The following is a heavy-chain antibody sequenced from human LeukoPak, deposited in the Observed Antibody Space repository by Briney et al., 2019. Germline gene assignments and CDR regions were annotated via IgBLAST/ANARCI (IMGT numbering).Heavy chain of an antibody. CDR1: GDSISSGFF. Sequence: PSDTLSLTCTVSGDSISSGFFWGWIRQSPGKGLEWIGSVYRTGNTYYEASLKSRVTISVDTSRNQFSLVLRSVTAAGTAMYYCARDKDLPPPPGIGAGPRLTWFDPWGQGTRVTVSS. D-gene: IGHD6-13*01. V-gene: IGHV4-38-2*02. CDR3: ARDKDLPPPPGIGAGPRLTWFDP. J-gene: IGHJ5*02. CDR2: VYRTGNT.